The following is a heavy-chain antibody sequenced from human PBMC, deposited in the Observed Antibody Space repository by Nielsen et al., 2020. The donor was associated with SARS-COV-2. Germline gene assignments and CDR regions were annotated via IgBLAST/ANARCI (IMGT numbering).Heavy chain of an antibody. CDR3: AKDYYGSY. V-gene: IGHV3-9*01. CDR2: ISWNSGSI. Sequence: SLKISCAASGFTFDDYAMHWVRQAPGKGLEWVSGISWNSGSIGYADSVKSRFTISRDNAKNSLYLQMNSLRAEDTALYYCAKDYYGSYWGQGTLVTVSS. J-gene: IGHJ4*02. D-gene: IGHD3-10*01. CDR1: GFTFDDYA.